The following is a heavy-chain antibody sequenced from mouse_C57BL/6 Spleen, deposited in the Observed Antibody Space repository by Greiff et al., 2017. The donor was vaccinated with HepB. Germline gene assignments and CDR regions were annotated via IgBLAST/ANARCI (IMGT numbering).Heavy chain of an antibody. Sequence: VQLQQSGAELVRPGASVKLSCKASGYTFTDYYINWVKQRPGQGLEWIARIYTGSGNTYYNEKLKGKATMTAEKSSSTTYMQLSSLTSEVSAVYFCAHARGGLGWGQGTLVTVSA. CDR3: AHARGGLG. V-gene: IGHV1-76*01. CDR1: GYTFTDYY. CDR2: IYTGSGNT. J-gene: IGHJ3*02. D-gene: IGHD4-1*01.